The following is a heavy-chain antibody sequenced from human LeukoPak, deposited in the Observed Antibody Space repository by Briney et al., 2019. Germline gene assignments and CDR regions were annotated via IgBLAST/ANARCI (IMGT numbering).Heavy chain of an antibody. CDR2: INHSGST. Sequence: SETLSLTCAVYGGSFGGYYWSWIRQPPGKGLEWIGEINHSGSTNYNPSLKSRVTISVDTSKNQFSLKLSSVTAADTAVYYCARAYSAWGIRNVYDSSGYWLDYWGQGTLVTVSS. V-gene: IGHV4-34*01. J-gene: IGHJ4*02. D-gene: IGHD3-22*01. CDR3: ARAYSAWGIRNVYDSSGYWLDY. CDR1: GGSFGGYY.